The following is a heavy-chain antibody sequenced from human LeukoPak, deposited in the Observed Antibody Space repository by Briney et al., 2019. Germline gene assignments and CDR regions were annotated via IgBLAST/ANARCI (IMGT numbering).Heavy chain of an antibody. J-gene: IGHJ4*02. CDR3: ARRSLYYYGSGSYSDY. D-gene: IGHD3-10*01. Sequence: SETLSLTCAVSGYSISSGYYWGWIRQHPGKGLEWIGSIYHSGSTYYNPSLKSRVTISVDTSKNQFSLKLSSVTAADTAVYYCARRSLYYYGSGSYSDYWGQGTLVTVSS. V-gene: IGHV4-38-2*01. CDR1: GYSISSGYY. CDR2: IYHSGST.